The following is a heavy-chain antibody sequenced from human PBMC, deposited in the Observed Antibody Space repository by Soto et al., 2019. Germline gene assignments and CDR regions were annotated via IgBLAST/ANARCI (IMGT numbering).Heavy chain of an antibody. CDR3: ARAGTTLTFDY. Sequence: CLKLACKASRYCLTNYWIRFVGQMPGKGLEWMGIVFHGEPDARYSPSFQGQVTISADKSVNTAYLQWSSLKASDTDMYYCARAGTTLTFDYWGPGTLVTVSS. J-gene: IGHJ4*02. CDR2: VFHGEPDA. D-gene: IGHD1-1*01. V-gene: IGHV5-51*01. CDR1: RYCLTNYW.